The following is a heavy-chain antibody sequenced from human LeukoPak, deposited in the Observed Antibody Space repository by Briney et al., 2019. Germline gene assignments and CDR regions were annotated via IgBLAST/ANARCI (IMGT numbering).Heavy chain of an antibody. Sequence: GGSLRLYCAASGFTFSSYDKRCVPQAPGKGLEGVSAISGSGGSTYYADSVKGRFTISRDNSKNTLYLQMNSLRAEDTAVYYCAKAFQYTGSCSRYFDLWGRGTLVTVS. CDR2: ISGSGGST. CDR3: AKAFQYTGSCSRYFDL. D-gene: IGHD1-1*01. V-gene: IGHV3-23*01. CDR1: GFTFSSYD. J-gene: IGHJ2*01.